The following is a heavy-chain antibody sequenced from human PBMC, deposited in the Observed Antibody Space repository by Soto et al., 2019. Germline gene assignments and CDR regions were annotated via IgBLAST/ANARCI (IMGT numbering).Heavy chain of an antibody. Sequence: QVQLVQSGAEVKKPGSSVKVSCKASGGTFSSYAISWVRQAPGQGLEWMGGIIPIFGTANYAQKFQGRVTITADESTRTAYMELSSLRSEDTAVYYRARDGAAFGYAERPNWFDPWGQGTLVTVSS. J-gene: IGHJ5*02. CDR2: IIPIFGTA. CDR3: ARDGAAFGYAERPNWFDP. D-gene: IGHD2-2*01. V-gene: IGHV1-69*12. CDR1: GGTFSSYA.